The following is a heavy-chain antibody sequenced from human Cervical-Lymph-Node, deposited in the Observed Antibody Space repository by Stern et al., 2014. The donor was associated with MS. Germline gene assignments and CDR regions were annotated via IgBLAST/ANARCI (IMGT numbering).Heavy chain of an antibody. CDR1: GFPFSNYA. Sequence: QVQLVQSGGGLVQPCRSLSLSCAAPGFPFSNYAMHSVRQAPGKGLEGITLISDNGNNKYHADSVKARFTFSRDNSNHTLYLQMDTLRAEDTAVYYCARDRCSRGGCYFRHWGQGTLVTVSP. CDR3: ARDRCSRGGCYFRH. D-gene: IGHD2-15*01. J-gene: IGHJ4*02. V-gene: IGHV3-30-3*01. CDR2: ISDNGNNK.